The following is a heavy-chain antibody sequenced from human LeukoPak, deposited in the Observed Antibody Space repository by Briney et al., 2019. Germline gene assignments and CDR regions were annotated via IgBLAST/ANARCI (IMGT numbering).Heavy chain of an antibody. V-gene: IGHV4-34*01. J-gene: IGHJ4*02. CDR3: ARAQTAMNYFDY. D-gene: IGHD5-18*01. Sequence: SETLSLTCAVYGGSFSGYYWSWIRQPPGKGLEWIGEINHSGSTNYNPSLKSRVTISVDTSKNQFSLKLSSVTAADMAVYYCARAQTAMNYFDYWGQGTLVTISS. CDR2: INHSGST. CDR1: GGSFSGYY.